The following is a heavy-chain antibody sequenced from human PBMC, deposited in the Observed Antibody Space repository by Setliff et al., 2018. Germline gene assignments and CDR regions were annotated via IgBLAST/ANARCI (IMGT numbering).Heavy chain of an antibody. CDR2: IRHDGSNE. CDR3: ARDPPGPNYNFWSGYPDY. D-gene: IGHD3-3*01. V-gene: IGHV3-30*02. J-gene: IGHJ4*02. Sequence: GGSLRLSCAASGFTSSMYGVHWVRQAPGKGLEWVAYIRHDGSNENYADSVKGRFTISRDNSRNTLFLQMNSLRAEDTGVYYCARDPPGPNYNFWSGYPDYWGQGTLVTVSS. CDR1: GFTSSMYG.